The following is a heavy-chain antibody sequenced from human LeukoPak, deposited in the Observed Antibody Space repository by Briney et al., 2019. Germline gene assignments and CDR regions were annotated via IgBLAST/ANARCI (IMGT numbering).Heavy chain of an antibody. D-gene: IGHD3-16*01. J-gene: IGHJ4*02. V-gene: IGHV3-30*18. CDR3: AKISNVDDF. CDR1: GFAFSIFG. Sequence: PGGSLRLSCAASGFAFSIFGIHWVRQAPGKGLVWVAAISPDGNKEYYTESVKGRFTVSRDNSNNMIYLQINSLRGEDSAVYYRAKISNVDDFWGQGTLVTVSS. CDR2: ISPDGNKE.